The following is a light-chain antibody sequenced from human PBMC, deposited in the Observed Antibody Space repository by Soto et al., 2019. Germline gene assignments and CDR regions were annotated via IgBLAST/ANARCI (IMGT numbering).Light chain of an antibody. J-gene: IGKJ4*01. Sequence: EIVMTQSPATLSVSPGXGAXLSCKASQNVYNNLAWYQRRPGQPPRLLIYDASTRATGISARFSGSGYGTEFTLTISSLQSEDFAVYFCQQCRNWPLTFGGGTKVEIK. CDR1: QNVYNN. CDR2: DAS. CDR3: QQCRNWPLT. V-gene: IGKV3-15*01.